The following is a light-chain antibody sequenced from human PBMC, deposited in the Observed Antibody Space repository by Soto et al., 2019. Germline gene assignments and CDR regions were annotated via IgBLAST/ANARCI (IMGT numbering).Light chain of an antibody. CDR1: QTVGRN. CDR3: QQYYQWPSYT. Sequence: EIVMTQSPLTLSASPGERAIFSCRASQTVGRNIAWYQQKPGQSPRLLGYDASTRATAIPARFSGSGSGTEFTLTIHTLQPEDFAVYYCQQYYQWPSYTFGQWTKLDI. CDR2: DAS. V-gene: IGKV3-15*01. J-gene: IGKJ2*01.